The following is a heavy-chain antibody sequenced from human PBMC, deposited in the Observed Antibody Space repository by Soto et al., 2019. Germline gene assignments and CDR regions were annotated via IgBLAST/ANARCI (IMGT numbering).Heavy chain of an antibody. V-gene: IGHV3-30*18. CDR2: ISYDGSNK. Sequence: GGSLRLSCAASGFTFSRYGMHWVRQAPGKGLEWVAVISYDGSNKYYAGSVKGRFTISRDNSKNTLYLQMNSLRAEDTAVYYCAKDSGTGTDAFXVWGQGTMVTVSS. J-gene: IGHJ3*01. CDR1: GFTFSRYG. CDR3: AKDSGTGTDAFXV. D-gene: IGHD1-1*01.